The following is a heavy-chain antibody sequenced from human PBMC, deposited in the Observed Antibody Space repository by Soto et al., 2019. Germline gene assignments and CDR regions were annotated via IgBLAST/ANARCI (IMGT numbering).Heavy chain of an antibody. D-gene: IGHD1-26*01. J-gene: IGHJ4*02. Sequence: GGSLRLSCAAAGFTFSTYGIHWVRQAPVKGLEWVAVIWHDGSNKYYADSVKGRFTISRDNSKNTLYLEMNSLRAEDTAVYYCARAVGPFDYWGQGTLVTVSS. V-gene: IGHV3-33*01. CDR3: ARAVGPFDY. CDR2: IWHDGSNK. CDR1: GFTFSTYG.